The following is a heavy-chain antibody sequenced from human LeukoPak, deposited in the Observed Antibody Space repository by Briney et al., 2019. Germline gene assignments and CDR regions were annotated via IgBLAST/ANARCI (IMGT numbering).Heavy chain of an antibody. CDR3: ARRSSIAEYFQV. J-gene: IGHJ1*01. Sequence: GASLQISSKGSGYSFTTYWITWVRQMPGKGLEWMGIIYPGDSDTRYSPSFQGQVTISADTSNNTASLQWSSLKASDTAMYYCARRSSIAEYFQVWGQGTLVTVSS. D-gene: IGHD6-19*01. CDR1: GYSFTTYW. V-gene: IGHV5-51*01. CDR2: IYPGDSDT.